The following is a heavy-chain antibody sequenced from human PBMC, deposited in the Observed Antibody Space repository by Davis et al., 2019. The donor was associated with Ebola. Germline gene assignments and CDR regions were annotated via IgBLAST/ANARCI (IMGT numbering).Heavy chain of an antibody. CDR1: GFTFSNFY. CDR2: IKEDGSEK. D-gene: IGHD6-19*01. V-gene: IGHV3-7*01. J-gene: IGHJ5*02. CDR3: AKDSGWQMSP. Sequence: PGGSLRLSCAASGFTFSNFYMSWVRQAPGKGLEWVGKIKEDGSEKFYLESVKGRFTISRDNARNSVYLQMNNLRGEDTAVYYCAKDSGWQMSPWGQGTLVTVSS.